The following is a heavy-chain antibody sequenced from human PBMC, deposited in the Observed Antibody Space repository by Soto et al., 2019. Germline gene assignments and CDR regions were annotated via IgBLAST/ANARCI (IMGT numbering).Heavy chain of an antibody. J-gene: IGHJ5*02. D-gene: IGHD3-22*01. Sequence: GGSLRLSCAASGFTFSDYYMSWIRQAPGKGLEWVSYISSSSGYTDYADSVKGRFTISRDNAENSLYLQMNSLRAEDTAVYYCARDSSMRVPIGFDPWGQGTMATVSS. V-gene: IGHV3-11*06. CDR3: ARDSSMRVPIGFDP. CDR2: ISSSSGYT. CDR1: GFTFSDYY.